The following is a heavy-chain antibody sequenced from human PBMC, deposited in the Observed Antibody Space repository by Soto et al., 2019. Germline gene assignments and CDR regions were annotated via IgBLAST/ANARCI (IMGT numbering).Heavy chain of an antibody. CDR1: GFLFSDYY. V-gene: IGHV3-11*06. CDR2: ISTRSTYT. Sequence: GGSLILSCAASGFLFSDYYMSWVRPPPGKGLEWVSYISTRSTYTNYADSVKGRFTISRDNAKNSLYLQMNSLRVEDTAVYYCARGAVVVPAATTRGYYYYYGMDVWGQGTTVPVSS. J-gene: IGHJ6*02. D-gene: IGHD2-2*01. CDR3: ARGAVVVPAATTRGYYYYYGMDV.